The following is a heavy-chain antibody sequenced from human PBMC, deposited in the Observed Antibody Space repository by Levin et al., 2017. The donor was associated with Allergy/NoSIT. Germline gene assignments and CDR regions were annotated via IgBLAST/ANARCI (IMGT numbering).Heavy chain of an antibody. Sequence: SVKVSCKASGVTFSKNTFAWVRQAPGQGLEWMGRFVPHVYTANYAQSEKFQGRPTITADESTTTAYMELSSLRSEDTAVDYCARGPQFCTSTTCYDALDVWGQGTLVTVSS. CDR2: FVPHVYTA. CDR3: ARGPQFCTSTTCYDALDV. D-gene: IGHD2-2*01. J-gene: IGHJ3*01. CDR1: GVTFSKNT. V-gene: IGHV1-69*08.